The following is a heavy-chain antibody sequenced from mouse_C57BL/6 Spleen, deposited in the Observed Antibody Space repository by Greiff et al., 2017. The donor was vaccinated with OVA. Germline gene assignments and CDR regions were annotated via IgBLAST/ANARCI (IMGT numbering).Heavy chain of an antibody. Sequence: QVQLQQSGAELVKPGASVKMSCKASGYTFTSYWITWVKQRPGQGLEWIGDIYPGSGSTNYNEKFKSKATLTVDTSSSTAYMQLSSLTSEDSAVYYCARKGLLRPYFGYWGQGTTLTVSS. J-gene: IGHJ2*01. CDR1: GYTFTSYW. CDR2: IYPGSGST. CDR3: ARKGLLRPYFGY. D-gene: IGHD1-2*01. V-gene: IGHV1-55*01.